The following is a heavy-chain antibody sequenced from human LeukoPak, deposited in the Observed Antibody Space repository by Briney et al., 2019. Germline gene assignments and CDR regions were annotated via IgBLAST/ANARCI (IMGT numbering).Heavy chain of an antibody. CDR1: GFTFDDYA. Sequence: GRSLRLSCAASGFTFDDYAMHWVRQAPGKGLEWVSGISWNSGSIGYADSVKGRFTISRDNSKNTLYLQMNSLRAEDTAVYYCGLRIYADYWGQGTLVTVSS. CDR2: ISWNSGSI. CDR3: GLRIYADY. J-gene: IGHJ4*02. D-gene: IGHD5-12*01. V-gene: IGHV3-9*01.